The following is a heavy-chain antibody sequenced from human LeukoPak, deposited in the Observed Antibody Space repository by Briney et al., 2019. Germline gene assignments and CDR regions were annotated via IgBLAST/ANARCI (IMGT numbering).Heavy chain of an antibody. CDR2: IIPIFGTA. Sequence: SVNVSCKASGYTFMNYGIDWVRQAPGQGLEWMGGIIPIFGTANYAQKFQGRVTITTDESTSTAYMELSSLRSEDTAVYYCASPEQTPITFAFDIWGQGTMVTVSS. J-gene: IGHJ3*02. CDR3: ASPEQTPITFAFDI. D-gene: IGHD3-16*01. CDR1: GYTFMNYG. V-gene: IGHV1-69*05.